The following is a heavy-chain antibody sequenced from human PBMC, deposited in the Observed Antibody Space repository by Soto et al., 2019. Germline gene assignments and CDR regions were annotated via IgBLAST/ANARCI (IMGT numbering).Heavy chain of an antibody. Sequence: ASVKVSCKASGYTFTSYAMHWVRQAPGQRLEWMGWINAGNGNTKYSQKFQGRVTITRDTSASTAYMELSSLRSEDTAVYYCASTPTDNWNDRFYYSGMDVWGQGTTVTVSS. J-gene: IGHJ6*02. CDR1: GYTFTSYA. CDR3: ASTPTDNWNDRFYYSGMDV. D-gene: IGHD1-1*01. CDR2: INAGNGNT. V-gene: IGHV1-3*01.